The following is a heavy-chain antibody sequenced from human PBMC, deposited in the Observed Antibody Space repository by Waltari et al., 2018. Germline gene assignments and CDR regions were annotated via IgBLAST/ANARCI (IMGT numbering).Heavy chain of an antibody. J-gene: IGHJ4*02. CDR1: GFTFRNYW. CDR3: ARSGGYGWDS. Sequence: EVQLVESGGHLVQPGESLRLSCAASGFTFRNYWMTCVRQAPGKGLAWVANKKPDGSETYEADAVKGRFTFSRDNAKSSRSLQMHSLRVEDTAVYYCARSGGYGWDSWGQGTLVIVSS. D-gene: IGHD4-17*01. CDR2: KKPDGSET. V-gene: IGHV3-7*01.